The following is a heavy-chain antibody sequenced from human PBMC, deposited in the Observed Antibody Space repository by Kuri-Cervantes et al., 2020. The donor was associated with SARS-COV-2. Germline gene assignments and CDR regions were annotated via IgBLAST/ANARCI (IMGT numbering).Heavy chain of an antibody. CDR3: AGGFDYGDYPYYYGMDV. Sequence: ASVQVSCKASGYTFTTYGITWVRQAPGQGLEWMGWISTYNANAGYAQKLQGRVTMTTDTSTSIAYMELRSLRSDDTAIYYCAGGFDYGDYPYYYGMDVWGQGTTVTVSS. D-gene: IGHD4-17*01. CDR1: GYTFTTYG. CDR2: ISTYNANA. V-gene: IGHV1-18*04. J-gene: IGHJ6*02.